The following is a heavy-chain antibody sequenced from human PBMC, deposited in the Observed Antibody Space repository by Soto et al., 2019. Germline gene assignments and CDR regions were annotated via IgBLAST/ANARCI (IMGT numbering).Heavy chain of an antibody. Sequence: QVQLVQSGAEVKKPGASVKVSCKASGYTFTGHYMHWVRQAPGQGLEWMGWIKPNSGGTNYAQKFQGRGTMTRDTSISTAYMELSRLTSDDTAVYYCARDTDSSDTCTGDWGQGTLVTVSS. D-gene: IGHD3-22*01. J-gene: IGHJ4*02. CDR3: ARDTDSSDTCTGD. CDR2: IKPNSGGT. V-gene: IGHV1-2*02. CDR1: GYTFTGHY.